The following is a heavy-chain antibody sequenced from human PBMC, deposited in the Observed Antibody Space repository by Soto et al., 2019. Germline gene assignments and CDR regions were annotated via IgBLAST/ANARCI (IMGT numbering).Heavy chain of an antibody. Sequence: GGSLRLSCAASGFTFNNAWMNWVRQAPGKGLEWVGRIKSKTDGGTTDYAAPVKGRFTISRDDSRNTLYLQMNSLRAEDTAVYYCAKGRISGYYLYYFDYWGQGTLVTVSS. CDR1: GFTFNNAW. J-gene: IGHJ4*02. CDR2: IKSKTDGGTT. V-gene: IGHV3-15*01. D-gene: IGHD3-22*01. CDR3: AKGRISGYYLYYFDY.